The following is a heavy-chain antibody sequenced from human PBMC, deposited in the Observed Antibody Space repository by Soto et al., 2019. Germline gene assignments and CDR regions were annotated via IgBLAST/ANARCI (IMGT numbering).Heavy chain of an antibody. CDR3: ARDQPDGGHYHYDMDV. CDR1: GGSFSGYY. V-gene: IGHV4-34*01. CDR2: INHSGST. J-gene: IGHJ6*02. Sequence: PSETLSLTCAVYGGSFSGYYWSWIRQPPGKGLEWIGEINHSGSTNYNPSLKSRVTISVDTSKNQFSLKLSSVTAADTAVYYCARDQPDGGHYHYDMDVWGQGTTVTVSS.